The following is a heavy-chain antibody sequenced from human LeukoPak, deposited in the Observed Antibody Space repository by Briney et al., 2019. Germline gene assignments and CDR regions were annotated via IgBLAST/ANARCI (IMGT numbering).Heavy chain of an antibody. Sequence: GESLKISCKGSGYSFTDYWIGWVRQMPGKGLEWMGIIYPGDSDTRYSQSFQGQVTISADKSISTAYLQWSSLKASDTAMYYCARSPAEYCSSTSCYAPGDYWGQGTLVTVSS. CDR3: ARSPAEYCSSTSCYAPGDY. CDR2: IYPGDSDT. V-gene: IGHV5-51*01. CDR1: GYSFTDYW. J-gene: IGHJ4*02. D-gene: IGHD2-2*01.